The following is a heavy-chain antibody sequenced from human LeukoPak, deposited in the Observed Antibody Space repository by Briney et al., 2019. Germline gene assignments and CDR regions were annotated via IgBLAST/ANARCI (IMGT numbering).Heavy chain of an antibody. V-gene: IGHV3-53*01. J-gene: IGHJ3*02. D-gene: IGHD2-2*01. CDR3: ARADPLCAGASDI. CDR2: IYSGGST. CDR1: GFTVSSNY. Sequence: GGSLRLSCAASGFTVSSNYMSWVRQAPGEGLEWVSVIYSGGSTYYADSVKGRFTISRDNAKNSLYLQMNSLRAEDTAVYYCARADPLCAGASDIWGQGTMVTVSS.